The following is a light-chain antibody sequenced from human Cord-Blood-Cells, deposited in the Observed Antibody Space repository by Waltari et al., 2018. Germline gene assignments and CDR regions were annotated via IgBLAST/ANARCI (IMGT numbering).Light chain of an antibody. Sequence: QSVLTQPPSVSGAPGQRVTISCTGSSSNIGAGYDVHWYQQLPGTAPKRLIYGNSTRPSGVPARFSGSKSGTSASLAITGLQAEDEADYYCQSYDSSLSWVFGGGTKLTVL. CDR1: SSNIGAGYD. V-gene: IGLV1-40*01. J-gene: IGLJ3*02. CDR2: GNS. CDR3: QSYDSSLSWV.